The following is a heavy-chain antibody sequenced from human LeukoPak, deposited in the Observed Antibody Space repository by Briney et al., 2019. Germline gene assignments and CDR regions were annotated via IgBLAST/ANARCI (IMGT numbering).Heavy chain of an antibody. D-gene: IGHD5-18*01. Sequence: GGSLRLSCAASGLTFSSYSMNWVRQAPGKGLEWVSSISSSSYIYYADSVKGRFTISRDNAKNSLYLQMNSLRAEDTAVYYCARSGYDYYYYYGMDVWGQGTTVTVSS. CDR1: GLTFSSYS. CDR3: ARSGYDYYYYYGMDV. V-gene: IGHV3-21*01. CDR2: ISSSSYI. J-gene: IGHJ6*02.